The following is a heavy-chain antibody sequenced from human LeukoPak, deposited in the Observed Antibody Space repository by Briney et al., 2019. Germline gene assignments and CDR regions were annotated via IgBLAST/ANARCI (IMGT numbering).Heavy chain of an antibody. V-gene: IGHV3-30-3*01. D-gene: IGHD6-19*01. Sequence: GGSLRLSCAASGFTFSSYAMHWVRQAPGKGLEWVAVISYDGSNKYYADSVKGRFTISRDNSKNTLYLQMNSLRAEDTAVHYCARGLDSSGWYIDYWGQGTLVTVSS. CDR1: GFTFSSYA. J-gene: IGHJ4*02. CDR2: ISYDGSNK. CDR3: ARGLDSSGWYIDY.